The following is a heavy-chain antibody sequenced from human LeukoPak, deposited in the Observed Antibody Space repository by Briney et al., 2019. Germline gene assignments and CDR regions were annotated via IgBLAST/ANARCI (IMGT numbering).Heavy chain of an antibody. CDR1: GFILGDYA. CDR2: VRRPVHGGTT. Sequence: GGSLRLSCTTSGFILGDYAMGWVRQAPGKGLEWVGFVRRPVHGGTTDYAASVRGRFFISRDDSKSITYLQMNSLNTEDTALYYCTRQYGEGMERFDYWGQGTLVTVSS. D-gene: IGHD3-10*01. J-gene: IGHJ4*02. V-gene: IGHV3-49*04. CDR3: TRQYGEGMERFDY.